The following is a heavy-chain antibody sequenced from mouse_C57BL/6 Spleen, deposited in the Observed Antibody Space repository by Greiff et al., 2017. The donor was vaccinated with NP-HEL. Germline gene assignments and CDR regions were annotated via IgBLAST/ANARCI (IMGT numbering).Heavy chain of an antibody. J-gene: IGHJ3*01. CDR2: IRNKANNHAT. CDR3: TREEDYGRAFAY. CDR1: GFTFSDAW. Sequence: EVMLVESGGGLVQPGGSMKLSCAASGFTFSDAWMDWVRQSPEKGLEWVAEIRNKANNHATYYAESVKGRFTISRDDSKSSVYLQMNSLRAEDTGIYYCTREEDYGRAFAYWGQGTLVTVSA. V-gene: IGHV6-6*01. D-gene: IGHD1-1*01.